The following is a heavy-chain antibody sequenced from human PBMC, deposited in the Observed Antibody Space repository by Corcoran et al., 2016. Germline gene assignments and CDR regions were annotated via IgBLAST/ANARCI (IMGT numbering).Heavy chain of an antibody. CDR2: IKSKTDGGTT. D-gene: IGHD3-3*01. CDR1: GFTFSNAW. V-gene: IGHV3-15*01. CDR3: STDPGITIFGVVAPLGY. J-gene: IGHJ4*02. Sequence: EVQLVESGGGLVKPGGSLRLSCAASGFTFSNAWMSWVRQDPGKGLEWVGRIKSKTDGGTTDYAAPVKGRFTISRDDSKNTLYLQMNSLKTEDTAVYYCSTDPGITIFGVVAPLGYWGQGTLVTVSS.